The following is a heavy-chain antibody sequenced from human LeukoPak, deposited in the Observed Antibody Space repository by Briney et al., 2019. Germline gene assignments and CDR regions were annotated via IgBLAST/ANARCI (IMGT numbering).Heavy chain of an antibody. V-gene: IGHV3-48*04. CDR2: IGVGSSTQ. Sequence: GGSLRLSCAASGFTFSDYAMNWVRQAPGKGLEWVSYIGVGSSTQYYGDSVKGRFTISRDNAKNSLYLQMNSLRAEDTAVYYCAELGITMIGGVWGKGTTVTISS. CDR1: GFTFSDYA. D-gene: IGHD3-10*02. J-gene: IGHJ6*04. CDR3: AELGITMIGGV.